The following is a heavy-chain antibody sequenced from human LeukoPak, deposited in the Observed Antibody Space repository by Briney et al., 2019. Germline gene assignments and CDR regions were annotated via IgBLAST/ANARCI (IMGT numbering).Heavy chain of an antibody. CDR3: ARDIVDRGGAFDI. CDR1: GGSLSGYY. CDR2: INHSGST. D-gene: IGHD2-15*01. J-gene: IGHJ3*02. Sequence: SETLSLTCAVYGGSLSGYYWSWIRQPPGKGLEWIGEINHSGSTNYNPSLKSRVTISVDTSKNQFSLKLSSVTAADTAVYYCARDIVDRGGAFDIWGQGTMVTVSS. V-gene: IGHV4-34*01.